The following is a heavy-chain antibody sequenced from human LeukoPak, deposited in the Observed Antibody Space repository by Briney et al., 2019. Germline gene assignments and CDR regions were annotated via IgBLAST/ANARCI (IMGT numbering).Heavy chain of an antibody. Sequence: ASVKVSCKASGYTFTNYAIHWVRQAPGQRLEWMGWINADNGNTKYSQKFQSRVTITRDTSASTAYMEVSSLSSEDTAVYYCARVRSIVAAGTWFDTWGQGTLVTVSS. D-gene: IGHD6-13*01. CDR2: INADNGNT. V-gene: IGHV1-3*01. J-gene: IGHJ5*02. CDR3: ARVRSIVAAGTWFDT. CDR1: GYTFTNYA.